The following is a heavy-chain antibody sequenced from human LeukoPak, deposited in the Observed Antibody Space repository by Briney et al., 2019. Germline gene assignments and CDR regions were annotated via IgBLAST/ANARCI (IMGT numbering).Heavy chain of an antibody. Sequence: PGGSLRLSCAASGFTFSSYAMSWVRQAPGKGLEWVSSISGSAVSTFYADSVKGRFTISRDNSKNTLYPQMNSLRAEDTAIYYCATDWGSDSRKNDFWGQGTLVTVSS. J-gene: IGHJ4*02. CDR2: ISGSAVST. CDR1: GFTFSSYA. CDR3: ATDWGSDSRKNDF. D-gene: IGHD3-16*01. V-gene: IGHV3-23*01.